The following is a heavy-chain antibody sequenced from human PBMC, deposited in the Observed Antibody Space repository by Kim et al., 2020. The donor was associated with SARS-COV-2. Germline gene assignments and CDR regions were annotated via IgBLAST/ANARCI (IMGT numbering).Heavy chain of an antibody. Sequence: ASVKVSCKASGYTFTSYDINWVRQATGQGLEWMGWMNPNSGNTGYAQKFQGRVTMTRNTSISTAYMELSSLRSEDTAVYYCARGAYYYGSGSYGFDPWGQGTLVTVSS. J-gene: IGHJ5*02. V-gene: IGHV1-8*01. CDR2: MNPNSGNT. CDR1: GYTFTSYD. CDR3: ARGAYYYGSGSYGFDP. D-gene: IGHD3-10*01.